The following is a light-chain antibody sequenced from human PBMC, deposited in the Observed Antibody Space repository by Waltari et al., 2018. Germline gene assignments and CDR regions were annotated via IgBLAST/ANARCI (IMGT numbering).Light chain of an antibody. CDR1: SNNVGNKG. CDR3: SAWYSSLSAVL. V-gene: IGLV10-54*04. CDR2: RNN. J-gene: IGLJ2*01. Sequence: QAGLTQPPSVSKGLRQTATLTCTGNSNNVGNKGAAWLQQHQGHPPKLLSYRNNNRPSGISERFSASRSGNTASLTITGLQPEDEADYYCSAWYSSLSAVLFGGGTRLTVL.